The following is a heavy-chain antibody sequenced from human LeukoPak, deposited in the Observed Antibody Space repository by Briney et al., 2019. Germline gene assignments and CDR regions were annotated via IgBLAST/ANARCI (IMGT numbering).Heavy chain of an antibody. CDR1: GFTFSRYW. CDR2: INSDRNNT. Sequence: GGSLRLSCAASGFTFSRYWMHWVRQVPGKGLVWVSRINSDRNNTTYADSVKGRFTISRDNAKNTLYLQMNSLRAEDTAVYYCARGYSGSYRVDYWGQGTLVTVSS. V-gene: IGHV3-74*01. J-gene: IGHJ4*02. CDR3: ARGYSGSYRVDY. D-gene: IGHD1-26*01.